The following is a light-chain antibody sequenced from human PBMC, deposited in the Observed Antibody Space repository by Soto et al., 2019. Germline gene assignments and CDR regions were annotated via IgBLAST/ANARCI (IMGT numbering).Light chain of an antibody. CDR2: GAS. CDR1: QSVSSSY. CDR3: QQET. J-gene: IGKJ1*01. V-gene: IGKV3-20*01. Sequence: EIVLTQSPGTLSLSPGERATLSCRASQSVSSSYLAWYQQKPGQAPRLLIYGASSRATGIPDRFSGSGSGTDFTLTISRLEPEDFAVDYWQQETFGQGTKV.